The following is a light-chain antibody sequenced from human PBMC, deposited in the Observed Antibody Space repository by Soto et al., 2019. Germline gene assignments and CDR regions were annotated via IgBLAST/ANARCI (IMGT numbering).Light chain of an antibody. Sequence: DLQMTQSPSSLSASVGDRVTIXXHARQNINNDLHWYQQKPGGAPKIRIYDASNLESGVPSRFRGSGSGTDLTFTISRLQPEDIATYYCQQYENLPTFGQGTRLEI. J-gene: IGKJ5*01. CDR2: DAS. CDR1: QNINND. CDR3: QQYENLPT. V-gene: IGKV1-33*01.